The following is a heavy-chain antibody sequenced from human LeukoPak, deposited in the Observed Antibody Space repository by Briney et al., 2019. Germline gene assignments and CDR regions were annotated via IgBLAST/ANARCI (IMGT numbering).Heavy chain of an antibody. D-gene: IGHD6-13*01. CDR2: IYHSGST. V-gene: IGHV4-38-2*02. CDR3: ARVSIAAAGTVDY. Sequence: SETLSLTCTVSGYSISSGYYWGWIRQPPGKWLEWIGSIYHSGSTYYNPSLKSRVTISVDTSKNQFSLKLSSVTAADTAVYYCARVSIAAAGTVDYWGQGTLVTVSS. CDR1: GYSISSGYY. J-gene: IGHJ4*02.